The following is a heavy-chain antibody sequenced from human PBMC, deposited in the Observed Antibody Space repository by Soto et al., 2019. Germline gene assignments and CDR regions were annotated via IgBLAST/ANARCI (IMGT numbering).Heavy chain of an antibody. V-gene: IGHV1-18*01. Sequence: ASVKVSCKASGYTFTSYGISWVRQAPGQGLEWMGWISAYNGNTNYAQKLQGRVTMTTDTSTSTAYMELRSLRSDDTAVYYCARDSFVVVVADTRRMAFDIWGEGTMVT. CDR1: GYTFTSYG. J-gene: IGHJ3*02. D-gene: IGHD2-15*01. CDR2: ISAYNGNT. CDR3: ARDSFVVVVADTRRMAFDI.